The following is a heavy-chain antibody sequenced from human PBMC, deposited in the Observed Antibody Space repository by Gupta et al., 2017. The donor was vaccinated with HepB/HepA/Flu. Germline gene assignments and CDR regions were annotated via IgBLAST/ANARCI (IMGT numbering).Heavy chain of an antibody. CDR3: ARGNPTKGYGMDV. CDR1: GFTFSSYS. Sequence: EVQLVESGGGLVKPGGSLRLSCAASGFTFSSYSMNWVRQAPGKGLEWVSSISSSSSYIYYADSVKGRFTISRDNAKNSLYLQMNSLRAEDTAVYYCARGNPTKGYGMDVWGQGTTVTVSS. CDR2: ISSSSSYI. D-gene: IGHD2/OR15-2a*01. J-gene: IGHJ6*02. V-gene: IGHV3-21*01.